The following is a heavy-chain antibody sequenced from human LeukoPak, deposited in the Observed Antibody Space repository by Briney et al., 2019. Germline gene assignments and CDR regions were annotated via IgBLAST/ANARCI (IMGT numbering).Heavy chain of an antibody. CDR2: ISYDGSNE. J-gene: IGHJ4*02. D-gene: IGHD6-19*01. V-gene: IGHV3-30*18. CDR1: GFTVSSNY. CDR3: AKDRKPPYSSGWPYYFDS. Sequence: GGSLRLSCAVSGFTVSSNYMSWVRQAPGKGLEWVAVISYDGSNEYYVDSVKGRFTISRDNSKNTLYLQMNSLRTEDTAVYYCAKDRKPPYSSGWPYYFDSWGQGTLVTVSS.